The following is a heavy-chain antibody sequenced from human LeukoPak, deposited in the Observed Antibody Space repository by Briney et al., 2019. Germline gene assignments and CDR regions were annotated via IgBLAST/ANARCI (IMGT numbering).Heavy chain of an antibody. CDR3: ARDSSGYDYYFDS. J-gene: IGHJ4*02. V-gene: IGHV3-30*03. CDR2: ISYDGSNK. CDR1: GFTFSSYS. Sequence: PGRSLRLSCAASGFTFSSYSMNWVSQAPGKGLEWGAVISYDGSNKYYADSVKGRFTISRDNSKNTLYLQMNSLRAEDTAVYYCARDSSGYDYYFDSWGQGTLVTVSS. D-gene: IGHD5-12*01.